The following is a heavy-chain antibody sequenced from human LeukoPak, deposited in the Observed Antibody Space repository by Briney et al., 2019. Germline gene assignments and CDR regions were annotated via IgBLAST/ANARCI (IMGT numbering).Heavy chain of an antibody. J-gene: IGHJ4*02. V-gene: IGHV3-21*01. CDR3: ASDSSGYY. Sequence: TGGSLRLSCAASGFTFSSYSMNWVRQAPGKGLEWVSSITSGSNYIYYADSVKGRFTISRDNAKNSLYLQMNSLRAEDTAVYYCASDSSGYYWGQGTLVTVSS. CDR2: ITSGSNYI. D-gene: IGHD3-22*01. CDR1: GFTFSSYS.